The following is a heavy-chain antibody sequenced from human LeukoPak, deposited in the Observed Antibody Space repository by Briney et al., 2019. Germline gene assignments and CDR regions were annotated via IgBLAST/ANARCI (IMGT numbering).Heavy chain of an antibody. V-gene: IGHV3-21*01. D-gene: IGHD6-19*01. CDR2: ISSSSSYI. Sequence: GGSLRLSCAASGFTFSSYAMSWVRQAPGKGLEWVSSISSSSSYIYYADSVKGRFTISRDNAKNSLYLQMNSLRAEDTAVYYCARERGIAVAGTYWSPFYYYMDVWGKGTTVTVSS. J-gene: IGHJ6*03. CDR3: ARERGIAVAGTYWSPFYYYMDV. CDR1: GFTFSSYA.